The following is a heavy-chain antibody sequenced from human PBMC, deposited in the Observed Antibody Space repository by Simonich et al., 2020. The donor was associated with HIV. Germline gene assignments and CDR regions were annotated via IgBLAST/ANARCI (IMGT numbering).Heavy chain of an antibody. V-gene: IGHV3-53*01. D-gene: IGHD2-21*02. CDR3: ARAPHIVVVTAGMDV. J-gene: IGHJ6*04. CDR2: IYSGGST. Sequence: EVQLVESGGGLIQPGGSLRLSCAASGFTVSSNYMSWVRQAPGKGLEWVSVIYSGGSTYYADSVKGRFTISRDKSKNTLYLQMNSLRAEDTAVYYCARAPHIVVVTAGMDVWGKGTTVTVSS. CDR1: GFTVSSNY.